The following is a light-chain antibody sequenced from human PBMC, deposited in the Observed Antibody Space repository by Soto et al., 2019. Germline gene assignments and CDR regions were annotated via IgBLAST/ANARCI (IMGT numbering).Light chain of an antibody. CDR1: QNIESN. CDR2: TAS. CDR3: HQCNNWPPLT. J-gene: IGKJ4*01. V-gene: IGKV3-15*01. Sequence: DIVMTQSPVTLSVSTGESATLSCRASQNIESNLAWYQQKPGQSPRLLIYTASTRASGIPARFSGSGYGTEFTLTIRSLQSEDSAVYYCHQCNNWPPLTFGGGTKVDIK.